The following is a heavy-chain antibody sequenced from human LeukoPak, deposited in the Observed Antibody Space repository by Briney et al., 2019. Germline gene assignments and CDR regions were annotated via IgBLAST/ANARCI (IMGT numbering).Heavy chain of an antibody. V-gene: IGHV3-9*01. CDR3: AGGHIVATISDAFDI. CDR1: GFTFDVYA. J-gene: IGHJ3*02. D-gene: IGHD5-12*01. CDR2: ISWNSGSI. Sequence: GGSLRLSCAASGFTFDVYAMHWVRQAPGKGLEWVSGISWNSGSIGYADSVKGRFTISRDNAKNSLYLQMNSLRAEDTALYYCAGGHIVATISDAFDIWGQGTMVTVSS.